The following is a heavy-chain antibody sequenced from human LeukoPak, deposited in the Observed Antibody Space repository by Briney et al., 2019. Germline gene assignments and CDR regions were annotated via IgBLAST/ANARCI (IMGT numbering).Heavy chain of an antibody. J-gene: IGHJ4*02. CDR3: ATTGTRGY. Sequence: PGGSLRLSCAASGFTLSSHSMNWVRQAPGKGLEWVSSISSSSSYIYYAYSVKGRFTISRDNAKRSLYLQMDSLGPEGKAVYYCATTGTRGYWGQGTLVTVSS. D-gene: IGHD1-1*01. CDR2: ISSSSSYI. CDR1: GFTLSSHS. V-gene: IGHV3-21*01.